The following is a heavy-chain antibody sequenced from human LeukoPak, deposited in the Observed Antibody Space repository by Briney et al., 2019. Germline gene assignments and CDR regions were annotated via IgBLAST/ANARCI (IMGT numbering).Heavy chain of an antibody. D-gene: IGHD3-22*01. CDR2: IRSKANSYAT. V-gene: IGHV3-73*01. CDR1: GFTLSGSA. CDR3: TRVAYYYDSSGYYLYYFDY. Sequence: PGGSLRLSCAASGFTLSGSAMHWVRQASGKGLEWVGRIRSKANSYATAYAASVKGRFTISRDDSKNTAYLQMNSLKTEDTAVYYCTRVAYYYDSSGYYLYYFDYWGQGTLVTVSS. J-gene: IGHJ4*02.